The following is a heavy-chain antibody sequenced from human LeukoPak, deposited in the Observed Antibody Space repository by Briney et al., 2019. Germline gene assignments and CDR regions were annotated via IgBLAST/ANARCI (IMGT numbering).Heavy chain of an antibody. CDR2: IYISGST. J-gene: IGHJ4*02. V-gene: IGHV4-61*02. CDR3: AKSRIAAAAFDY. D-gene: IGHD6-13*01. CDR1: GVSISSASYY. Sequence: SETLSLTCTVSGVSISSASYYWSWIRQPAGKGLEWIGRIYISGSTNYNPSLKSRVTISVDTSKNQFSLKLSSATAADTAVYYCAKSRIAAAAFDYWGQGTLVTVSS.